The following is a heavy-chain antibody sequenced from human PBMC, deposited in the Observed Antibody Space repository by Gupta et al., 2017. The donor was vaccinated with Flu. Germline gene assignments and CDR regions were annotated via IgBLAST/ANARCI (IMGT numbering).Heavy chain of an antibody. Sequence: EVQLVESGGGLVQPGRSLRLSCASSGFNSGDHGLVFGDFAVSWFRQAPGGGLEWVSFIRSNAYGGTTEYAASVKDRFTISRDDSKNIAYLQMNSLKAEDTAAYYCSRELRDFGVVSVDSYYYAMDVWGQGTTVIVSS. CDR1: GFNSGDHGLVFGDFA. V-gene: IGHV3-49*03. CDR2: IRSNAYGGTT. CDR3: SRELRDFGVVSVDSYYYAMDV. J-gene: IGHJ6*02. D-gene: IGHD3-3*01.